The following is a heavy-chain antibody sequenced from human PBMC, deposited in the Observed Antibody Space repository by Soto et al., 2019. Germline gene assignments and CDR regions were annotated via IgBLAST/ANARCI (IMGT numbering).Heavy chain of an antibody. V-gene: IGHV3-9*01. D-gene: IGHD5-18*01. CDR1: GFTFDDYA. CDR2: ISWNSGSI. CDR3: AKDLWIQLWTDAFDI. Sequence: EVQLVESGGGLVQPGRSLRLSCAASGFTFDDYAMHWVRQAPGKGLEWVSGISWNSGSIGYADSVKGRFTISRDNDKKSLYLQMNSLRAEDTALYYCAKDLWIQLWTDAFDIWGQGTMVTVSS. J-gene: IGHJ3*02.